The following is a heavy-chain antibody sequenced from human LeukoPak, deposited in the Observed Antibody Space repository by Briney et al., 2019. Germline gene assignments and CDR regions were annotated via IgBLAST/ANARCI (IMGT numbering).Heavy chain of an antibody. CDR3: ARGGDSSSWYWYFDL. V-gene: IGHV1-69*05. D-gene: IGHD6-13*01. CDR1: GGTFSSYA. Sequence: SVKVSCKASGGTFSSYAISWVRQAPGQGLEWMGGIIPIFGTANYAQKFQGRVTITTDESTSTAYMELSSLRSEDTAVYYCARGGDSSSWYWYFDLWGRGTLVTVSS. CDR2: IIPIFGTA. J-gene: IGHJ2*01.